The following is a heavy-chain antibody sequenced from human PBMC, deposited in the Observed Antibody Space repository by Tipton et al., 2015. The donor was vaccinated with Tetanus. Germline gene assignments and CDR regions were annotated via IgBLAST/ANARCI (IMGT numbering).Heavy chain of an antibody. CDR2: INHSGST. V-gene: IGHV4-34*01. Sequence: TLSLTCAVYGGSFSGYYWSWIRQPPGKGLEWIGEINHSGSTNYNPSLKGRVTISVDTSKNQFSLKLSSVTAADTAVYYCAGGGHYYYGMDVWGQGTTVTVSS. J-gene: IGHJ6*02. CDR3: AGGGHYYYGMDV. CDR1: GGSFSGYY.